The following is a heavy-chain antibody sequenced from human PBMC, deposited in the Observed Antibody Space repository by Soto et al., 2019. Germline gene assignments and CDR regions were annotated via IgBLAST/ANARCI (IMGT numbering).Heavy chain of an antibody. CDR1: GFTFSTYA. J-gene: IGHJ4*02. V-gene: IGHV3-23*01. CDR3: AKDKGGRYCSRTSCLYSFDY. Sequence: GGSLRLSCTASGFTFSTYAMSWVRRAPGKGLEWVSTISDSGSTYYADSVKGRFTISRDNSKNTLYLEMNSLRAEDTAVYYCAKDKGGRYCSRTSCLYSFDYWGQGTLVTVSS. CDR2: ISDSGST. D-gene: IGHD2-2*01.